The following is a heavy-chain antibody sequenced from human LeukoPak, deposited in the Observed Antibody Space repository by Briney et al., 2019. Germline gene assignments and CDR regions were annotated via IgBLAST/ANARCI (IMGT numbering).Heavy chain of an antibody. CDR2: NYYTGSS. CDR1: GASISGYF. V-gene: IGHV4-59*08. CDR3: ARHDYGSNVLGY. D-gene: IGHD4/OR15-4a*01. J-gene: IGHJ4*02. Sequence: SDTLSLTCTASGASISGYFWSWIRQPAGKGLEWIGYNYYTGSSNYNPSLKSRATMSVDTSKNQFSLQLTSVTAADTAVYYCARHDYGSNVLGYWGQGTLVTVSS.